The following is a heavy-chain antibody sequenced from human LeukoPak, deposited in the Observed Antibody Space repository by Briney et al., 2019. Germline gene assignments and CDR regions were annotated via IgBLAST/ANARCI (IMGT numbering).Heavy chain of an antibody. CDR2: INAYNGNT. Sequence: GASVKVSCKASGYTFISYGISWGRPAPGQGLEWMGWINAYNGNTNYAQKLQSRVTMTTDTSTSTAYMELRSLRSDDTAVYYCARDQYSRVGRGDYWGQGTLVTVSS. CDR3: ARDQYSRVGRGDY. J-gene: IGHJ4*02. V-gene: IGHV1-18*01. D-gene: IGHD6-13*01. CDR1: GYTFISYG.